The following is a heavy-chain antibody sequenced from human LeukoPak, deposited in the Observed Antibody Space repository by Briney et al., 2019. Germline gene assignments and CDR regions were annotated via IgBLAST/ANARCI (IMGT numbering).Heavy chain of an antibody. V-gene: IGHV4-4*07. D-gene: IGHD3-3*01. J-gene: IGHJ4*02. CDR3: ASLTSQITISA. Sequence: SETLSLTCSVSGGSISSYYWSWIRQPAGKGLEWIGRIYTSGSTNYNPSLKSRVTMSVDTSKNQFSLKLSSVTAEDTAVYYCASLTSQITISAWGQGTLVTVSS. CDR1: GGSISSYY. CDR2: IYTSGST.